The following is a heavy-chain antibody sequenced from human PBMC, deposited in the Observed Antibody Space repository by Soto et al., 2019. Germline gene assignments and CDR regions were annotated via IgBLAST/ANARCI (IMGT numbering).Heavy chain of an antibody. CDR2: IYWNEEK. CDR1: GFSLTTDGVG. Sequence: QITLKESGPTLVKPTQTLTLTCTFSGFSLTTDGVGVDWIRQPPGKALDWLGLIYWNEEKRYRPSLQSRLTITKDTSRNQVVLTMTNMDPVDTATYYCAHRTTVTSGINWGQGTLVTVSS. J-gene: IGHJ4*02. D-gene: IGHD4-4*01. V-gene: IGHV2-5*01. CDR3: AHRTTVTSGIN.